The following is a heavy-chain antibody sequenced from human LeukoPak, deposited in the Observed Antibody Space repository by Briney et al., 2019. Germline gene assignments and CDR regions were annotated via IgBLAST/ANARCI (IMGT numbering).Heavy chain of an antibody. CDR1: GFTVSSNY. D-gene: IGHD3-10*01. Sequence: PGGSLRLSCAASGFTVSSNYMSWVRQAPGKGLQWVSVIYSGGTTYYADSVKGRCTLSRDNSKNTLYLQMNSLRAEDTAVYYCARGRRGPDFAFDIWGQGTKVTVSS. J-gene: IGHJ3*02. V-gene: IGHV3-53*01. CDR3: ARGRRGPDFAFDI. CDR2: IYSGGTT.